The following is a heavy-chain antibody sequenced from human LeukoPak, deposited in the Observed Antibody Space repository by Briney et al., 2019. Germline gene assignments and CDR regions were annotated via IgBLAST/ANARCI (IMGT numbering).Heavy chain of an antibody. Sequence: SETLSLTCAVYGGSFCGYYWSWIRQPPGKGLEWIGEINHSGSTNYNPSLKSRVTISVDTSKNQFSLKLSSVTAADTAVYYCARGPDYYYFDYWGQGTLVTVSS. V-gene: IGHV4-34*01. J-gene: IGHJ4*02. CDR3: ARGPDYYYFDY. CDR2: INHSGST. CDR1: GGSFCGYY. D-gene: IGHD4/OR15-4a*01.